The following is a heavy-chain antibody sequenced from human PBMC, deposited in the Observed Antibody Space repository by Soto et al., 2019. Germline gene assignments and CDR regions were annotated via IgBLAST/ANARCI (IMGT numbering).Heavy chain of an antibody. J-gene: IGHJ6*03. CDR3: ARDRYDFWSGYYTGRNYYMDV. CDR1: GFTFSSYG. D-gene: IGHD3-3*01. CDR2: ISYDGSNK. Sequence: PGESLKISCAASGFTFSSYGMHWVRQAPGKGLEWVAVISYDGSNKYYADSVKGRFTISRDNSKNTLYLQMNSLRAEDTAVYYCARDRYDFWSGYYTGRNYYMDVWGKGTTVTVSS. V-gene: IGHV3-30*03.